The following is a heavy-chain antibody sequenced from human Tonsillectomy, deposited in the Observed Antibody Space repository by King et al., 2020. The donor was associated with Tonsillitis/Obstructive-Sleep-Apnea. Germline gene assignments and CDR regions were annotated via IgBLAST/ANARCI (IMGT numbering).Heavy chain of an antibody. Sequence: MQLQESGPGLVKPSETLSLTCTVSGGSISSYYWSWIRQPPGKGLEWIGYIYYSGSTNYNPSLKSRVTISVDTSKNQFSLKLSSVTAADTAVYYCARDLVGSGSYPDAFDIWGQGIMVTVSS. CDR3: ARDLVGSGSYPDAFDI. CDR2: IYYSGST. CDR1: GGSISSYY. D-gene: IGHD1-26*01. V-gene: IGHV4-59*01. J-gene: IGHJ3*02.